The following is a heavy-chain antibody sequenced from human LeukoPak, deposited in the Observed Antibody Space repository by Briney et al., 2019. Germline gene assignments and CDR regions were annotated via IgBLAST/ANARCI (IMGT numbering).Heavy chain of an antibody. CDR2: IYHNGNT. J-gene: IGHJ5*02. Sequence: SETLSLTCTVSSGSISTYYWSWIRQPPGKGLEWIGYIYHNGNTNYNPSLKSRVTISVDTSKNQFSLKLSSVTAADTAVYYCARGPRFGELLWHWFDPWGQGTLVTVSS. V-gene: IGHV4-59*08. CDR1: SGSISTYY. D-gene: IGHD3-10*01. CDR3: ARGPRFGELLWHWFDP.